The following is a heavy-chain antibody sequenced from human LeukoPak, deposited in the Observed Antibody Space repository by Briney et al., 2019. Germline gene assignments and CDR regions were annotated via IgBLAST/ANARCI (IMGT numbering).Heavy chain of an antibody. J-gene: IGHJ3*02. Sequence: ASVKVSCKASGYTFTGYYMHWVRQAPGQGLEWMEWINPNSGGTNYAQKFQGRVTMTRDTSISTAYMELSRLRSDDTAVYYCARVEYYDILTGYPHDAFDIWGQGTMVTVSS. D-gene: IGHD3-9*01. V-gene: IGHV1-2*02. CDR2: INPNSGGT. CDR3: ARVEYYDILTGYPHDAFDI. CDR1: GYTFTGYY.